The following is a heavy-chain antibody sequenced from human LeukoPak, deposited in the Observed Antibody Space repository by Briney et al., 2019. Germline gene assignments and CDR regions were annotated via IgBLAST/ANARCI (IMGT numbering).Heavy chain of an antibody. Sequence: GASVKVSCKASGYTFTNYYMVWVRQAPGQGLEWMGIINPSSGTTNYAQKFQGRVPMTRDMSTSTVYMELSGLRSEDTAVYYCARGPHKRTYDRDNWFDPWGQGTLVTVSS. CDR1: GYTFTNYY. V-gene: IGHV1-46*01. J-gene: IGHJ5*02. D-gene: IGHD3-3*01. CDR3: ARGPHKRTYDRDNWFDP. CDR2: INPSSGTT.